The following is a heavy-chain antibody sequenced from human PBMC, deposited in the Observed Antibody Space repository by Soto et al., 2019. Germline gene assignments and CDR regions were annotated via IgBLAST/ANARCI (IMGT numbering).Heavy chain of an antibody. D-gene: IGHD2-21*01. CDR3: ARSSGYCGGGTCYSFYFGMDV. CDR1: GFTFNSYA. CDR2: ISNDGIKK. J-gene: IGHJ6*02. Sequence: PGGSLRLSCAVSGFTFNSYAMHWVRQAPGKGLEWLAVISNDGIKKFYADSVKGRFTISRDNSMDTLHLQMNSLRAEDTALYSCARSSGYCGGGTCYSFYFGMDVWGQGTRVTVSS. V-gene: IGHV3-30*04.